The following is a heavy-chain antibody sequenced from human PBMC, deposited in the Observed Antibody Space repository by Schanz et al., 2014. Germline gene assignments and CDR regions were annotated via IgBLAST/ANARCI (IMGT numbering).Heavy chain of an antibody. CDR2: IWYDGNNK. Sequence: QVQLVESGGGVVQPGRSLRLSCAASGFTFSSYGMHWVRQAPGKGLEWVAVIWYDGNNKFYADSVKGRFIISRDNSKNTLDLQMNSLRVEDTAVYYCAKIWKGHPIEVRPGWSDGMDVWGQGTTVTVSS. D-gene: IGHD6-6*01. V-gene: IGHV3-33*06. CDR1: GFTFSSYG. J-gene: IGHJ6*02. CDR3: AKIWKGHPIEVRPGWSDGMDV.